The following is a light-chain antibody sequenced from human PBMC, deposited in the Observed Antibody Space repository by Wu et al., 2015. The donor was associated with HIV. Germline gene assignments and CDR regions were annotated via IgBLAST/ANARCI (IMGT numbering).Light chain of an antibody. CDR3: QQRRT. Sequence: EIVLTQSPGTLSLSLGDRVTLSCRASQGVSSYLAWYQQKPGQAPRLLIYDASNRATGIPARFSGSGSGTDFTLTISSLEPEDFAVYYCQQRRTFGGGPKVEIK. J-gene: IGKJ4*01. CDR1: QGVSSY. CDR2: DAS. V-gene: IGKV3-11*01.